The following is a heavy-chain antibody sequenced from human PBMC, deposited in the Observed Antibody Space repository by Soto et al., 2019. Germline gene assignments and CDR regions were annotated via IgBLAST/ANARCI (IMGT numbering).Heavy chain of an antibody. CDR1: GGSFRNYG. CDR2: IMPVFGTA. CDR3: ARARDYDLLTAREYALDV. V-gene: IGHV1-69*01. D-gene: IGHD3-9*01. Sequence: QVQLVQSGAEVKKPGSSVRVSCKVSGGSFRNYGITWVRQSPGQGLEWMGGIMPVFGTAVYAQKFQGRVTISADELTTTASLELSCLSSDDTAVYFCARARDYDLLTAREYALDVWGQGTTVTV. J-gene: IGHJ6*02.